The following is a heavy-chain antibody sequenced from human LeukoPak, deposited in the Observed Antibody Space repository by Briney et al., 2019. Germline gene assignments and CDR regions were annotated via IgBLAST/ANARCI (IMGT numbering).Heavy chain of an antibody. D-gene: IGHD5-18*01. CDR1: GFSFDDYA. Sequence: GGSLRLSCAASGFSFDDYAMHWVRQAPEKGLEWVGLVNGDGGSTDYTDSAKGRFTISRDNSKNSLYLQMNSLRTEDTAVYYCAKDFGYSYGTFDYWGQGALVTVSS. V-gene: IGHV3-43*02. CDR3: AKDFGYSYGTFDY. CDR2: VNGDGGST. J-gene: IGHJ4*02.